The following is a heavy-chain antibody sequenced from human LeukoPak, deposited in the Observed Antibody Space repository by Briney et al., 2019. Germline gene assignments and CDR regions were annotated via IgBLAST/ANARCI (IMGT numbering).Heavy chain of an antibody. J-gene: IGHJ5*02. V-gene: IGHV4-34*01. CDR1: GGSISSYY. Sequence: SKTLSLTCTVPGGSISSYYWSWIRPPPGKGLEWIGEINHSGSTNYNPSLKSRVTISVDTSKNQFSLKLSSVTAADTAVYYCARGLGYPGNWFDPWGQGTLVTVSS. CDR3: ARGLGYPGNWFDP. D-gene: IGHD6-13*01. CDR2: INHSGST.